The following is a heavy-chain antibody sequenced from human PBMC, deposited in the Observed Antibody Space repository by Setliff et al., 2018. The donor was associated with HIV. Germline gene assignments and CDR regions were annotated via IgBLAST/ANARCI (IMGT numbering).Heavy chain of an antibody. D-gene: IGHD3-3*02. CDR1: GFTVSDTH. Sequence: GGSLRLSCAASGFTVSDTHMTWVRQAPGKGLEWVSFIYSDGRTYYADSAKGRFTISRDDAKNSLYLQMHSLRAEDTAMYFCARDSLASPGTLYYSYYMDVWGKGTTVTVSS. CDR2: IYSDGRT. CDR3: ARDSLASPGTLYYSYYMDV. J-gene: IGHJ6*03. V-gene: IGHV3-53*01.